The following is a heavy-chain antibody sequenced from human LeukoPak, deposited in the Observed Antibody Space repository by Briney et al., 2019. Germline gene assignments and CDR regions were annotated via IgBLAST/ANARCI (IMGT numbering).Heavy chain of an antibody. D-gene: IGHD2-2*01. Sequence: SETLSLTCTVSGGSISNSNSYWGWIRQSPGKGLEWIANIYYSGSTYYNPSLKSRLTISVDTSKNQISLKVRSATAADTAVYYCARTTEDCSSTSCYQYWFDPWGQGTLVTVSS. J-gene: IGHJ5*02. CDR2: IYYSGST. CDR3: ARTTEDCSSTSCYQYWFDP. CDR1: GGSISNSNSY. V-gene: IGHV4-39*07.